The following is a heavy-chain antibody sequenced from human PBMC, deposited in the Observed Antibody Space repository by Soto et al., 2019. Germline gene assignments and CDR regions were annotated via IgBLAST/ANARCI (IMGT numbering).Heavy chain of an antibody. D-gene: IGHD3-10*01. Sequence: ASVKVSCKASGYTFTGYFMHWGRQAPGQGLEWMGWINPYSGGADYAQSLQGRVTMTRDTSISTFYMELSRLRFDDTAVYYCARVLRGDYYNSHFDTWGQGTVVTVSS. V-gene: IGHV1-2*02. CDR3: ARVLRGDYYNSHFDT. CDR1: GYTFTGYF. CDR2: INPYSGGA. J-gene: IGHJ4*02.